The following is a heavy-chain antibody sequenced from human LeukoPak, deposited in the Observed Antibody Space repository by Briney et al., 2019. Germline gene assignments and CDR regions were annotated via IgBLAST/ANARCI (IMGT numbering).Heavy chain of an antibody. V-gene: IGHV4-39*01. J-gene: IGHJ4*02. CDR3: ARRRVVARGYFDY. Sequence: SETLSLTCTVSGGSISSSGYYWDWIRQPPGKGLDWIGSISQSGTTYYNPPLKSRVTIFVDTSKSQFSLKLNSVTAADTAVYYCARRRVVARGYFDYWGQGVLVTVSS. D-gene: IGHD2-15*01. CDR2: ISQSGTT. CDR1: GGSISSSGYY.